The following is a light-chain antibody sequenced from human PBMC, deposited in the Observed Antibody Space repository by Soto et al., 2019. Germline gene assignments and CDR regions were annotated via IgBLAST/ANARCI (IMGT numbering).Light chain of an antibody. V-gene: IGKV3D-20*02. J-gene: IGKJ5*01. CDR1: QSVNSRS. CDR2: DAS. CDR3: QQYNNWPT. Sequence: EIVMTQSPATLSVSPGERATLSCGASQSVNSRSLAWYQQKPGQAPRLLIYDASSRATGIPDRFSASGSGTDFTLTISRLEPEDFAVYYCQQYNNWPTFGQGTRLEIK.